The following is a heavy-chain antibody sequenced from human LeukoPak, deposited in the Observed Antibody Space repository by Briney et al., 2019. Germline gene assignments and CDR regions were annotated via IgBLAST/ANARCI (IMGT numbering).Heavy chain of an antibody. V-gene: IGHV4-59*08. D-gene: IGHD4-17*01. CDR3: ARHHYDDYVFDI. CDR1: GGSLSSYY. J-gene: IGHJ3*02. CDR2: INYSGSA. Sequence: SETLSLTCTVSGGSLSSYYFSWIRQSPGKGLEWIAYINYSGSASYNPSLKSRVTMSVDTSKQFSLSLRSVTAADTAVYYCARHHYDDYVFDIWGQGTKVTVSS.